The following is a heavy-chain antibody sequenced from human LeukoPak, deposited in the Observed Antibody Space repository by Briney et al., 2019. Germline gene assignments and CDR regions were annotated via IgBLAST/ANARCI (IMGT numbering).Heavy chain of an antibody. Sequence: PGGSLRLSCAASGFTFSSYAMSWVRQAPGKGLEWVSDISGSGGSTYYADSVKGRFTISRDNSKNTLYLQMNSLRAEDTAVYYCAKDGKYHDFWSGYYSRSYYYYMDVWGKGTTVTVSS. D-gene: IGHD3-3*01. CDR1: GFTFSSYA. J-gene: IGHJ6*03. CDR3: AKDGKYHDFWSGYYSRSYYYYMDV. V-gene: IGHV3-23*01. CDR2: ISGSGGST.